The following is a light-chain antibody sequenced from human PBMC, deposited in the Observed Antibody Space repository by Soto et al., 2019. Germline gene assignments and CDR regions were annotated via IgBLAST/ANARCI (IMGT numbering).Light chain of an antibody. V-gene: IGLV2-14*01. J-gene: IGLJ2*01. CDR1: SSDVGGYNY. CDR3: SSYTSSSTPVV. CDR2: EVS. Sequence: QSVLTQPASVSGSPGQSITISCTGTSSDVGGYNYVSWYQQHPGKAPKLMIYEVSNRPSGVSNRFSGSKSGNTASLTISGLLAEDEADYYCSSYTSSSTPVVFGGGTKLIVL.